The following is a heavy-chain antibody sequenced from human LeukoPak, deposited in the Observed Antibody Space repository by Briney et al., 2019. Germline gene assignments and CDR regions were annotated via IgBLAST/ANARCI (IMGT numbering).Heavy chain of an antibody. CDR2: VSGSGGTT. CDR1: GFTFSSYA. CDR3: AKAEAVYTGSWSHY. Sequence: PGGSLRLSCAASGFTFSSYAMSWVRQAPGKGLEWVSGVSGSGGTTYADSVKGRFTISRDNSKNTLYLQMNNLRVEDTAVYYCAKAEAVYTGSWSHYWGQGTLVTVSS. J-gene: IGHJ4*02. V-gene: IGHV3-23*01. D-gene: IGHD6-13*01.